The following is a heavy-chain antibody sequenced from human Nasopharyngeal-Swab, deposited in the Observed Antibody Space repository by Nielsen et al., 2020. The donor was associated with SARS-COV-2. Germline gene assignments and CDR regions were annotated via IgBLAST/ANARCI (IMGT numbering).Heavy chain of an antibody. CDR1: GFTFSSYW. V-gene: IGHV3-74*01. J-gene: IGHJ3*02. D-gene: IGHD1-26*01. CDR3: ARDSGSYGVGAFDI. CDR2: INSDGSST. Sequence: GESLKISCAASGFTFSSYWMHWVRQAPGKGLVWVSRINSDGSSTSYADSVKGRFTISRHNSKNTLYLQMNSLRAEDTAVYYCARDSGSYGVGAFDIWGQGTMVTVSS.